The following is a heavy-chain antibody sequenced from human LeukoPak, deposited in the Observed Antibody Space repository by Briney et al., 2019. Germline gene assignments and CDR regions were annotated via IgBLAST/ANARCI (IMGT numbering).Heavy chain of an antibody. CDR1: GYTFTSYG. CDR3: ARGANLNSYCGGDCYNFDY. V-gene: IGHV1-18*01. D-gene: IGHD2-21*02. J-gene: IGHJ4*02. Sequence: GASVKVSCKASGYTFTSYGISWVRQAPGQGLEWMGWISAYNGNTNYAQKLQGRVTMTTDTSTSIAYMELRSLRSDDTAVYYCARGANLNSYCGGDCYNFDYWGQGTLVTVSS. CDR2: ISAYNGNT.